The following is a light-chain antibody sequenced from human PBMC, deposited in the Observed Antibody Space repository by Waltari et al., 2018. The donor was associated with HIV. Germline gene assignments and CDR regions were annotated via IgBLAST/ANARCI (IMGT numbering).Light chain of an antibody. CDR1: RSTIGAGYE. CDR2: TNT. Sequence: QSVLTQPPSVSGAPGQRVSVSCTGSRSTIGAGYEVHWYQQLPGTAPKLLIYTNTPRPSGVPARFSASKSGTSASLVITGLQTEDEADYYCQSYDSSLTGHVIFGGGTKLTVL. V-gene: IGLV1-40*01. CDR3: QSYDSSLTGHVI. J-gene: IGLJ2*01.